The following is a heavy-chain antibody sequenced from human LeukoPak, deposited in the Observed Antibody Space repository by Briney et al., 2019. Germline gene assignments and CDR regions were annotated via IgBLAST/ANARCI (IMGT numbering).Heavy chain of an antibody. Sequence: GGSLRLSCAASGFTFSTYSMNWVRQAPGKGLEWVSSITTTSRNTYYADSVKGRFTISRDNAKNSLYLQMNSLRAEDTAVYYCARSSRSSGANWFDPWGQGVLVTISS. CDR3: ARSSRSSGANWFDP. CDR2: ITTTSRNT. V-gene: IGHV3-21*01. CDR1: GFTFSTYS. J-gene: IGHJ5*02. D-gene: IGHD6-6*01.